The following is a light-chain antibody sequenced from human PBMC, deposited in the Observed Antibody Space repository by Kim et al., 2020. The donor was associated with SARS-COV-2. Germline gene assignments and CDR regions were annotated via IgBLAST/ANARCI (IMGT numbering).Light chain of an antibody. Sequence: SYELTQPPSVSVAPLKTASITCGGNNIVSKNVHWYQQKPGQAPVMVIYYDSDRPSGIPERFSGSNSGNTATLTISRVEAGDEADYFCQVWDSSSDQGVFG. CDR1: NIVSKN. J-gene: IGLJ3*02. V-gene: IGLV3-21*04. CDR3: QVWDSSSDQGV. CDR2: YDS.